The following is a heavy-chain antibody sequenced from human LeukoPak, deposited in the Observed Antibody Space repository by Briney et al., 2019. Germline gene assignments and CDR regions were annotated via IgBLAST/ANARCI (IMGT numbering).Heavy chain of an antibody. CDR2: VYYSGST. CDR1: GGSIISYY. V-gene: IGHV4-59*08. J-gene: IGHJ4*02. Sequence: NPSETLSLTCTVSGGSIISYYWGWIRQPPGKGLEWIGSVYYSGSTHYNPSLKSRVTISVDRSRNQFSLRLSSVTAADTAVYYCARNSTVTSPSTGYFDYWGQGTLATVSS. D-gene: IGHD4-17*01. CDR3: ARNSTVTSPSTGYFDY.